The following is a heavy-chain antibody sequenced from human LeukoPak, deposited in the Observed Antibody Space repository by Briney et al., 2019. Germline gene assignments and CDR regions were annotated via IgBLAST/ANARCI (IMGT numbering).Heavy chain of an antibody. CDR3: ARDAQLALSRWFDP. D-gene: IGHD6-6*01. CDR2: IYSGGST. V-gene: IGHV3-66*02. J-gene: IGHJ5*02. CDR1: GFTVSSNY. Sequence: GGSLRLSCAASGFTVSSNYMSWVRQAPGKGLEWVSVIYSGGSTYYADSVKGRFTIPRDNFKNTLYLQMNSLRAEDTAVYYCARDAQLALSRWFDPWGQGTLVTVSS.